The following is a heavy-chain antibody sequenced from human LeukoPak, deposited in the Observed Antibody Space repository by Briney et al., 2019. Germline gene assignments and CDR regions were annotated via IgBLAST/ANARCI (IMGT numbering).Heavy chain of an antibody. CDR2: IYYSGST. CDR3: ARTLEMATMNDVYDF. CDR1: GGSISSGGYY. D-gene: IGHD5-24*01. Sequence: SETLSLTCTVSGGSISSGGYYWSWIRQHPGKGLEWIGYIYYSGSTYYNPSLKSRVTISVDTSKNQFSLKLSSVTAADTAVYYCARTLEMATMNDVYDFWGQGTMVTVSS. J-gene: IGHJ3*01. V-gene: IGHV4-31*03.